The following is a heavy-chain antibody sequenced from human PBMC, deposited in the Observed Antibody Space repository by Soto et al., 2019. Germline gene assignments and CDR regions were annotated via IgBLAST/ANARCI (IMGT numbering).Heavy chain of an antibody. CDR3: AQGSCSSADCYPNPYLDY. V-gene: IGHV2-5*02. D-gene: IGHD2-2*01. Sequence: QITLKESGPTLVKPTQTLTLTCTFSGFSLSTTAEGVGWIRQPPGKALEWLALIYWDDDERYSPSLKSRLTINKDTYKNQVVLTMTNVDPVDTATYYCAQGSCSSADCYPNPYLDYWGQGILVTVSS. J-gene: IGHJ4*02. CDR1: GFSLSTTAEG. CDR2: IYWDDDE.